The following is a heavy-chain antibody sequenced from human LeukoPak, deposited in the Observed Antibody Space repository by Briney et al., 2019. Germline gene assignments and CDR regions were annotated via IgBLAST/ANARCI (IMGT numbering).Heavy chain of an antibody. V-gene: IGHV3-48*04. D-gene: IGHD1-26*01. CDR1: GFTFSSYS. Sequence: GGSLRLSCAASGFTFSSYSMNWVRQAPGKGLEWVSYISSSSSTIYYADSVKGRFTISRDNAKNSLYLQMNSLRAEDTAVYYCARVGWTVGAHYYYMDVWGKGTTVTVSS. J-gene: IGHJ6*03. CDR2: ISSSSSTI. CDR3: ARVGWTVGAHYYYMDV.